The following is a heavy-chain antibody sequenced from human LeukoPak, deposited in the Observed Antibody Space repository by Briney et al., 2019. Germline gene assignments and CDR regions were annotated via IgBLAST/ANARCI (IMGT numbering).Heavy chain of an antibody. V-gene: IGHV3-23*01. D-gene: IGHD6-19*01. CDR1: GFTFSSYA. CDR2: ISGSGGST. J-gene: IGHJ4*02. Sequence: GGSLRLSCAASGFTFSSYAMSWVRQAPGKGLEWVSAISGSGGSTYYADSVKGRFTISRDNSKNTLYLQMNSLRAEDTAVYYCAKVWYSSGWYTYSPDYWGQGTLVTVSS. CDR3: AKVWYSSGWYTYSPDY.